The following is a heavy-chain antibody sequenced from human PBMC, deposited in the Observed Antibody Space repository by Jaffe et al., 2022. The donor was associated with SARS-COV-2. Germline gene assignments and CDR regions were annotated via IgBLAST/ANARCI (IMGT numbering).Heavy chain of an antibody. CDR3: ARGGNLFYPPSYGMDV. Sequence: QVQLQESGPGLVKPSETLSLTCTVSGGSISSYYWSWIRQPPGKGLEWIGYIYYSGSTNYNPSLKSRVTISVDTSKNQFSLKLSSVTAADTAVYYCARGGNLFYPPSYGMDVWGQGTTVTVSS. CDR2: IYYSGST. D-gene: IGHD2-15*01. J-gene: IGHJ6*02. V-gene: IGHV4-59*01. CDR1: GGSISSYY.